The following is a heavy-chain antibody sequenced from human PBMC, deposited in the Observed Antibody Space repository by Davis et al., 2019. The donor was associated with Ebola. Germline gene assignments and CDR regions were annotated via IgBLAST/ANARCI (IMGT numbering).Heavy chain of an antibody. CDR3: ARRGREWLDHYGMDV. D-gene: IGHD3-3*01. Sequence: ASVKVSCKASGYTFTGYYMHWVRHAPGQGLEWMGWINPNTGGTNYAQKFQGWVTITRDTSISTAYMELSRLRSDDTAVYYCARRGREWLDHYGMDVWGEGTTVTVSS. J-gene: IGHJ6*04. V-gene: IGHV1-2*04. CDR1: GYTFTGYY. CDR2: INPNTGGT.